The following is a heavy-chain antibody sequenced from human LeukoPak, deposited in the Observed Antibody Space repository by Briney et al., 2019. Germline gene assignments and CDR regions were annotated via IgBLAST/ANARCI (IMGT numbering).Heavy chain of an antibody. Sequence: GGSLILSCAASGFTFSSYSMNWVRQAPGKGLEWVSYISSSSSTIYYADSVKGRFSISRDNAKNSLYLQMNSLRDEDTAVYYCARARYTSGWETLDYWGQGTLVTVSS. J-gene: IGHJ4*02. CDR3: ARARYTSGWETLDY. CDR1: GFTFSSYS. CDR2: ISSSSSTI. V-gene: IGHV3-48*02. D-gene: IGHD6-19*01.